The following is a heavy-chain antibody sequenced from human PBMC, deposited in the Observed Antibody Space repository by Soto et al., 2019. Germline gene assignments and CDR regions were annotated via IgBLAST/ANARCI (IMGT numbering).Heavy chain of an antibody. V-gene: IGHV4-34*01. CDR2: INHSGST. J-gene: IGHJ4*02. Sequence: LSLTCAVYGGSFSGYYWSWIRQPPGKGLEWIGEINHSGSTNYNPSLKSRVTISVDTSKNQFSLKLSSVTAADTAVYYCARARKGYYDSSGYYGYWGQGTLVTVSS. CDR3: ARARKGYYDSSGYYGY. CDR1: GGSFSGYY. D-gene: IGHD3-22*01.